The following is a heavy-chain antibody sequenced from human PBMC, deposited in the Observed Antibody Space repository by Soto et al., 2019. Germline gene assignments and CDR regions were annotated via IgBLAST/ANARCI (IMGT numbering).Heavy chain of an antibody. CDR1: GGSVSSGSYY. V-gene: IGHV4-61*01. D-gene: IGHD5-18*01. J-gene: IGHJ4*02. Sequence: AETLSLTCTVSGGSVSSGSYYWICMGQPPGKGLEWIGYIYYSGSTNYNPSLKSRVTISVDTSKNQFSLKLSSVTAADTAVYYCARLNTAMDYFDYWGQGTLVTVSS. CDR2: IYYSGST. CDR3: ARLNTAMDYFDY.